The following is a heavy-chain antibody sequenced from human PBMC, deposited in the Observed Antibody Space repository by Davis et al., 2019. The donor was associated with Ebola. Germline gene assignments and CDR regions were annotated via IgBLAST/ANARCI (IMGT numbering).Heavy chain of an antibody. J-gene: IGHJ5*02. CDR1: GYTFTRYG. CDR3: ARAVTMVLPSGWFDP. CDR2: LSAYNGNT. V-gene: IGHV1-18*01. Sequence: AASVKVSCKASGYTFTRYGISWVRQAPGQGLEWMGWLSAYNGNTNYAQNLQGRVTMTTDTSTSTAYMEVRGLRYDDTAVYYCARAVTMVLPSGWFDPWGQGTLVTVSS. D-gene: IGHD3-10*01.